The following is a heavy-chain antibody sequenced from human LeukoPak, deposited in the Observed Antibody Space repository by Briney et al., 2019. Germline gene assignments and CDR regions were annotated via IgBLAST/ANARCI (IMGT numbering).Heavy chain of an antibody. V-gene: IGHV1-2*02. Sequence: GASVKVSCKASGYTLTGYYMHWVRQAPGQGLEWMGWINPNSADTNYAQKFQGRVTMTRDTSISTGYMELSRLRSDDTAVYYCARGIGIVVVTANPAFDLWGRGTLVTVSS. CDR1: GYTLTGYY. CDR3: ARGIGIVVVTANPAFDL. D-gene: IGHD2-21*02. CDR2: INPNSADT. J-gene: IGHJ2*01.